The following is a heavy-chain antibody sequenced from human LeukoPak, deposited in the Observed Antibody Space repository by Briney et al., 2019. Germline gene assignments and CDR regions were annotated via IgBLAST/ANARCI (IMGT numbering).Heavy chain of an antibody. Sequence: SVKVSCKASGGTFSSYAISWVRQAPGQGLEWMGRIIPILGTANYAQKFQGRVTITADKSTSTAYMELSSLRSEDTAVYYCASGGFGEFYYFDYWGQGTLVTVSS. CDR2: IIPILGTA. V-gene: IGHV1-69*04. D-gene: IGHD3-10*01. CDR3: ASGGFGEFYYFDY. J-gene: IGHJ4*02. CDR1: GGTFSSYA.